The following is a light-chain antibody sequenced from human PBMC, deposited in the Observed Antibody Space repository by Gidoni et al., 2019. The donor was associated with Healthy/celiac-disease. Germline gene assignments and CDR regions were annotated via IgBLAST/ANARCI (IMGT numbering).Light chain of an antibody. CDR3: QQYYSTPPVT. CDR1: QSVLYSSNNKNY. CDR2: WAS. Sequence: DIVMTQSPDSLAVSLGERATINCKSSQSVLYSSNNKNYLAWYQQKPGQPPKLHIYWASTRESGIPDRFRGSGSGTDFTLTISSLQAEDVAVYYCQQYYSTPPVTFGPGTKVDIK. V-gene: IGKV4-1*01. J-gene: IGKJ3*01.